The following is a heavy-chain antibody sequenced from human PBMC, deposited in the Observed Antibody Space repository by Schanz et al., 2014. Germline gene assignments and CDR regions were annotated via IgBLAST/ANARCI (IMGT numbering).Heavy chain of an antibody. D-gene: IGHD4-4*01. J-gene: IGHJ5*02. CDR3: ARRGPNCSNNACYHGWFDP. CDR1: GYTFTDYS. Sequence: QVQLVQSGAEVKKPGASVKVSCKASGYTFTDYSMHWVRQAPGQGLEWMGRINPNSGATDYAPTFQGRVSMTRDTSISTAYMEVTRLVSSDTAVYYCARRGPNCSNNACYHGWFDPWGQGTLVTVSS. V-gene: IGHV1-2*06. CDR2: INPNSGAT.